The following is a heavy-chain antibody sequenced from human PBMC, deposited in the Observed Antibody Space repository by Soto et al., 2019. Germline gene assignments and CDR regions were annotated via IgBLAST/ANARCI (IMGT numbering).Heavy chain of an antibody. J-gene: IGHJ6*02. V-gene: IGHV4-34*01. CDR2: INHSGST. Sequence: SETLSLTCAVYGGSFSGYYWSWIRQPPGKGLEWIGEINHSGSTNYNPSLKSRVTISVDTSKNQFSLKLSSVTAADTAVYYCVNGGYCSGGRCPLEMYYYYYGMDVWGQGTTVTVSS. CDR1: GGSFSGYY. D-gene: IGHD2-15*01. CDR3: VNGGYCSGGRCPLEMYYYYYGMDV.